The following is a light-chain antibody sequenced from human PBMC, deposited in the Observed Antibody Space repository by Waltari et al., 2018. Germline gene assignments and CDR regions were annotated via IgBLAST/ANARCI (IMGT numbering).Light chain of an antibody. Sequence: QSALTQPASVSGSPGQSITISCTGTSSDVGGYNYVSCYQQHPGKVPNLLIFDVSNRPSGVSIRFSGSKSGNTASLTISGLQAEDESDYYCCSFTSRSTWVFGGGTKLTVL. J-gene: IGLJ3*02. CDR2: DVS. V-gene: IGLV2-14*01. CDR1: SSDVGGYNY. CDR3: CSFTSRSTWV.